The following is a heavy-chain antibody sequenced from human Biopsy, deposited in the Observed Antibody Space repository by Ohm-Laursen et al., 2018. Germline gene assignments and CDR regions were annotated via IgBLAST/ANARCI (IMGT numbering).Heavy chain of an antibody. Sequence: LSLTCTVSGGSISNNNYYWGWIRQPPGKGLEWIGSIFYRGSTHYKPSLKSRVNIFVDTSKNQLSLKLNSVTATDTAVYYCARDYDTSGYYYVSWGQGTLVTVSS. CDR3: ARDYDTSGYYYVS. D-gene: IGHD3-22*01. J-gene: IGHJ5*02. CDR1: GGSISNNNYY. V-gene: IGHV4-39*01. CDR2: IFYRGST.